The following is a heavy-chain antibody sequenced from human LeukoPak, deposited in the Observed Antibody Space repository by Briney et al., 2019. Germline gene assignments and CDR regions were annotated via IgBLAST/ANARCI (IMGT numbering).Heavy chain of an antibody. D-gene: IGHD1-7*01. CDR2: IWYDGSNK. CDR1: GFTFSSYG. J-gene: IGHJ4*02. V-gene: IGHV3-33*01. Sequence: GRSLRLSCAASGFTFSSYGMHWVRQAPGKGLEWVAVIWYDGSNKYYADSVKGRFTISRDNAKNSLYLQMNSLRAEDTAVYYCARDRYNWNYGPFDYWGQGTLVTVSS. CDR3: ARDRYNWNYGPFDY.